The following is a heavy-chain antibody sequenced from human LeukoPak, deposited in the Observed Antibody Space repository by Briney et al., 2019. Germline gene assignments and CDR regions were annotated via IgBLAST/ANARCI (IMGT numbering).Heavy chain of an antibody. J-gene: IGHJ4*02. CDR3: ARINSTSSYDY. Sequence: SETPSLTCAVYGGSFSGYYWSWIRQPPGKGLEWIGEINHSGSTNYNPSLKSRVTISVDTSKNQFSLKLSSVTAADTAVYYCARINSTSSYDYWGQGTLVTVSS. D-gene: IGHD6-6*01. CDR2: INHSGST. V-gene: IGHV4-34*01. CDR1: GGSFSGYY.